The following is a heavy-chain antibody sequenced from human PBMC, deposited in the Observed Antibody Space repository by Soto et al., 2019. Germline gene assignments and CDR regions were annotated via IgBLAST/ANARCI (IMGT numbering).Heavy chain of an antibody. CDR1: GFTFSSYA. Sequence: LRLSCAASGFTFSSYAMHWVRQAPGKGLEWVSIIYSAGSVDYADSVKGRFTISRDNSKNTMYLQMNSLTVEDTAVNYCARDLSTRGYFDLWGEGTLVTGS. V-gene: IGHV3-66*01. CDR2: IYSAGSV. D-gene: IGHD1-1*01. J-gene: IGHJ4*02. CDR3: ARDLSTRGYFDL.